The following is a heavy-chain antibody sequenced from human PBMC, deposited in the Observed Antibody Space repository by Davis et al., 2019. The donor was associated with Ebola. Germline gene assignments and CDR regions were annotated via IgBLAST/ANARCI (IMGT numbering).Heavy chain of an antibody. CDR1: GYTFTSYY. CDR2: INPSGGST. J-gene: IGHJ6*02. Sequence: AASVTVSCKASGYTFTSYYMHWVRQAPGQGLEWMGIINPSGGSTSYAQKFQGRVNITRDTSASTAYMELSSLRSEDTAVYYCAMAGVGVVRLYYYGMDVWGQGTTVTVSS. V-gene: IGHV1-46*01. D-gene: IGHD3-3*01. CDR3: AMAGVGVVRLYYYGMDV.